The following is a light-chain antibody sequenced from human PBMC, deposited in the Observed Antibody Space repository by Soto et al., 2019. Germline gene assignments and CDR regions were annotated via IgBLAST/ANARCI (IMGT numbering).Light chain of an antibody. V-gene: IGKV3-11*01. Sequence: IMLSQSPATLSLSTGERATLSCRASQSVSSYLAWYQHKPGQAPRLLIYDASNRATGIPARFSGSGSGTEFTLTISSLQAEDVAVYYCQEYDGAPPVTFGLGTRLEVK. CDR3: QEYDGAPPVT. CDR1: QSVSSY. CDR2: DAS. J-gene: IGKJ5*01.